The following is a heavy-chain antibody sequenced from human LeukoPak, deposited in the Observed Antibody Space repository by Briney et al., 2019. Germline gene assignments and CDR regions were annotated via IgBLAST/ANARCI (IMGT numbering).Heavy chain of an antibody. CDR3: ANYYYDSTSHPY. V-gene: IGHV3-7*01. J-gene: IGHJ4*02. CDR2: IRQDGNEK. Sequence: PGGSLRLSCEASGFTFSNFWMSWVRQAPGNGLEWVANIRQDGNEKYYLDSVKGRFTISRDNAKNSLYLQMNSLRAEDTAVYYCANYYYDSTSHPYWGQGTLVTVSS. CDR1: GFTFSNFW. D-gene: IGHD3-22*01.